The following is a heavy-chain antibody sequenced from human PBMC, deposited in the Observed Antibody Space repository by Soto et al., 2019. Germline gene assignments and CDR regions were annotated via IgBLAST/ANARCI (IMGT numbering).Heavy chain of an antibody. D-gene: IGHD3-22*01. V-gene: IGHV4-59*01. CDR3: ARAKGTMSNGYYFDY. CDR2: IYYSGST. CDR1: VGSISSYY. J-gene: IGHJ4*02. Sequence: NPXETLSLTCTFSVGSISSYYWSWIRHPPGKGLEWIGYIYYSGSTNYNPSLKSRVTISVDTSKNQFSLKLSSVTAADTAVYYCARAKGTMSNGYYFDYWGQRTLVTVSS.